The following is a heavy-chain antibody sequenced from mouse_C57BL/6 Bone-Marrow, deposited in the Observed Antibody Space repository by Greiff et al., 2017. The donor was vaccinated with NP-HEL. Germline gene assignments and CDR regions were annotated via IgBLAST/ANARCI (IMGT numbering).Heavy chain of an antibody. CDR2: ILPGSGST. J-gene: IGHJ4*01. CDR1: GYTFTGYW. Sequence: VQLQQSGAELMKPGASVKLSCKATGYTFTGYWIEWVKQRPGHGLEWIGEILPGSGSTNYNEKFKGKATFTADTSSNTAYMQLSSLTTEDSDIFFCARVPGPRGAMDSWGQRASDTVSP. CDR3: ARVPGPRGAMDS. V-gene: IGHV1-9*01.